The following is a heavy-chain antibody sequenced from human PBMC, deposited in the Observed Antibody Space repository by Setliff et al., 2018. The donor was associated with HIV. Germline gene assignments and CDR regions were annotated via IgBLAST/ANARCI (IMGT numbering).Heavy chain of an antibody. Sequence: GGSLRLSCAASGFAVSDTYMSWVRQAPGKGLDWVSLIYSSGDTYYADSVKGRFTVSRDISKNTLYLQMSSLRAEDTSIYYCAKDVGTVSSGDYFDSWGQGTLVTVSS. CDR3: AKDVGTVSSGDYFDS. CDR1: GFAVSDTY. V-gene: IGHV3-66*01. J-gene: IGHJ4*02. D-gene: IGHD3-22*01. CDR2: IYSSGDT.